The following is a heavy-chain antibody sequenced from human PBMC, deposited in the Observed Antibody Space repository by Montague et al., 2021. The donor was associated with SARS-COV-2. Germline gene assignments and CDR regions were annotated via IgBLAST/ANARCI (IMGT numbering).Heavy chain of an antibody. J-gene: IGHJ3*02. D-gene: IGHD3-22*01. V-gene: IGHV4-31*03. CDR2: IYYSGST. Sequence: TLSLTCTVSDGSISSGGYYWSWIRQHPGKGLEWIGYIYYSGSTYYNPSLKSRVTISVDTSKNQFSLKLSSVTAADTAVYYCARVQGITMIVVVIGVFDIWGQGTMVTVSS. CDR1: DGSISSGGYY. CDR3: ARVQGITMIVVVIGVFDI.